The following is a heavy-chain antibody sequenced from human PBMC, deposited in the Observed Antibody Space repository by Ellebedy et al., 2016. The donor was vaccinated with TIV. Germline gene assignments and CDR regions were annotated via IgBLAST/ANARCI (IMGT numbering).Heavy chain of an antibody. J-gene: IGHJ2*01. V-gene: IGHV5-10-1*01. CDR3: AIGTLGARHFDL. CDR2: IDPSDSYT. Sequence: GESLKISCKGSGYSFTSYWISWVRQMPGKGLEWMGRIDPSDSYTNYSPSFQGHVTISADKSISTAYLQWSSLKASDTAMYYCAIGTLGARHFDLWGRGTLVTVSS. CDR1: GYSFTSYW. D-gene: IGHD1-26*01.